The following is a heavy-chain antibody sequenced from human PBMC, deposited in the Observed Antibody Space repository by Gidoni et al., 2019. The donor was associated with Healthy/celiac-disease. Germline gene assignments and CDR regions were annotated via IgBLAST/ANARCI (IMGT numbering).Heavy chain of an antibody. D-gene: IGHD3-10*01. J-gene: IGHJ4*02. CDR3: AKDSDYGTGSYYADY. CDR1: GFTCSCYD. CDR2: SSSSGGST. Sequence: EVPLLSSGGRLVSPGGSLAFSCAASGFTCSCYDRRWVRQAPGKGLEWVSASSSSGGSTDDADNVKGRFTSARDNSKNTLYLQRNSLRAEDTAVYYCAKDSDYGTGSYYADYWGQGTLVTVSS. V-gene: IGHV3-23*01.